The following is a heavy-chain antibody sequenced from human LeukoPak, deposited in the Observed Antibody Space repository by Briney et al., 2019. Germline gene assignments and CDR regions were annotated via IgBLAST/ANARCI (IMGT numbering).Heavy chain of an antibody. D-gene: IGHD6-6*01. V-gene: IGHV1-18*01. J-gene: IGHJ6*03. CDR3: ARGGSSSLYYYYYMDV. CDR2: ISAYNGNT. Sequence: ASVKVSCKASGYTFTSYGISWVRQAPGQGLEWMGWISAYNGNTNYAQKLQGRVTMTTDPSTSTAYMELRSLRSDDTAVYYWARGGSSSLYYYYYMDVWGKGTTVTVSS. CDR1: GYTFTSYG.